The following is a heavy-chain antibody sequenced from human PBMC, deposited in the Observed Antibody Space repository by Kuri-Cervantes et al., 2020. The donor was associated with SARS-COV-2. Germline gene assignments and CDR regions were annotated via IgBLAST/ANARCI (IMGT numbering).Heavy chain of an antibody. J-gene: IGHJ6*03. CDR1: GYTFTDYY. CDR2: MNPNSGNA. V-gene: IGHV1-8*03. D-gene: IGHD3-22*01. CDR3: ASLLGWYDSSGYYHYYYMDV. Sequence: ASVKVSCKTSGYTFTDYYVHWVRQAPGQGLEWMGWMNPNSGNAGYAQKFQGRVTITTDESTSTAYMELSSLRSEDTAVYYCASLLGWYDSSGYYHYYYMDVWGKGTTVTVSS.